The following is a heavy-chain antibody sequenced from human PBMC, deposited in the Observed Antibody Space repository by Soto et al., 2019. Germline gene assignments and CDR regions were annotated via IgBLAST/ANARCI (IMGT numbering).Heavy chain of an antibody. Sequence: QLQLQESGSGLVKPSQTLSLTCAVSGGSISSGGYSWSWIRQPPGKGLEWIGYIYHSGSTYYNPSLKRRVTISVGRSKNQFSLKLSSVTAADTAVYYCARGSLERSSSWWFAPWGQGTLVTVSS. V-gene: IGHV4-30-2*01. CDR1: GGSISSGGYS. D-gene: IGHD6-6*01. CDR3: ARGSLERSSSWWFAP. J-gene: IGHJ5*02. CDR2: IYHSGST.